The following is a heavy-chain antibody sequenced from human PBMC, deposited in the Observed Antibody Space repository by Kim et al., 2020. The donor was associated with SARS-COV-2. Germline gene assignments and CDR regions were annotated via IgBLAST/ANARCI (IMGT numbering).Heavy chain of an antibody. CDR1: GLNFHNYA. CDR2: INGGGTHT. J-gene: IGHJ4*02. CDR3: STSAGFAY. Sequence: GGSLRLSCAASGLNFHNYAMNWVRQAPGKRLEWVSLINGGGTHTFYADSVKGRFTISRDNSMNTLYLQMHTLGDEDTAMYYCSTSAGFAYWGQGTLVIVSS. V-gene: IGHV3-23*01.